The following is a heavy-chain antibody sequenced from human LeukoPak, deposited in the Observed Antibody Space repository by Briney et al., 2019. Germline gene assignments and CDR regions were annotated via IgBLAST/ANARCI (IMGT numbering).Heavy chain of an antibody. V-gene: IGHV4-59*01. Sequence: SETLSLTCTVSGGSISSDYWSCIRQPPGRGLEWIGYIYYSGSTNYNPSLKSRVTISVDTSKNQFSLKLSSVTAADTAVYYCARGVSGSYFDYWGQGTLVTVSS. J-gene: IGHJ4*02. CDR1: GGSISSDY. D-gene: IGHD1-26*01. CDR2: IYYSGST. CDR3: ARGVSGSYFDY.